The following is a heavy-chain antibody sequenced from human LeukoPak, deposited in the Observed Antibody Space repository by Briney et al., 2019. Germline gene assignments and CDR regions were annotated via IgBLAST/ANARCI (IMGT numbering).Heavy chain of an antibody. CDR3: ARTGTGEPVDP. CDR1: GYTFTGYH. D-gene: IGHD6-13*01. Sequence: ASVKVPCKASGYTFTGYHMHWVRQAPGQGLEWMGRINPNSGDTNYAQKFQGRVTMTRDTSISTAYVELSRLRSDDTAVYYCARTGTGEPVDPWGQGTLVTVSS. CDR2: INPNSGDT. V-gene: IGHV1-2*06. J-gene: IGHJ5*02.